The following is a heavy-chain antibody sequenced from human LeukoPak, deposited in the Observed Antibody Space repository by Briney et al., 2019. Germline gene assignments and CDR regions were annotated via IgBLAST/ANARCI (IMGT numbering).Heavy chain of an antibody. Sequence: PSETLSLTCAVYGGSFSGYYWSWIRQPPGKGLEWIGEINHSGSTNYNPSLKSRVTISVDTSKNQFSLKLSSVTAADTAVYYCARIHPPNDYWGQGTLVTVSS. D-gene: IGHD5-18*01. CDR1: GGSFSGYY. J-gene: IGHJ4*02. CDR3: ARIHPPNDY. CDR2: INHSGST. V-gene: IGHV4-34*01.